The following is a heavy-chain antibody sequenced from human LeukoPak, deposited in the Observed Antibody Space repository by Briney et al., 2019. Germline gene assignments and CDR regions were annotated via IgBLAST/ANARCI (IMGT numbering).Heavy chain of an antibody. Sequence: GGSLRLSCAASRFTFSTYEMNWVRQAPGKGLEWVSYISSSGSTIYYADSVKGRFTISRDNAKNSLYLQMNSLRAEDTAVYYCAELGITMIGGVWGKGTTVTISS. CDR1: RFTFSTYE. CDR3: AELGITMIGGV. J-gene: IGHJ6*04. V-gene: IGHV3-48*03. CDR2: ISSSGSTI. D-gene: IGHD3-10*02.